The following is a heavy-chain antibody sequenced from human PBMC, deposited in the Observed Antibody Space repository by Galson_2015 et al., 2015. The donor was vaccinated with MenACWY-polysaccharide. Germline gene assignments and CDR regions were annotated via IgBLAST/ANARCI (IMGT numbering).Heavy chain of an antibody. CDR3: ARELKSGSSITPRYYFDY. J-gene: IGHJ4*02. CDR2: IYYSGST. CDR1: GGSISSGDYY. V-gene: IGHV4-30-4*01. Sequence: TLSLTCTVSGGSISSGDYYWSWIRQPPGKGLEWIGCIYYSGSTYYNPSLKSRVTISVDTSKNQFSLKLSSVTAADTAVYYCARELKSGSSITPRYYFDYWGQGTLVTVSS. D-gene: IGHD1-26*01.